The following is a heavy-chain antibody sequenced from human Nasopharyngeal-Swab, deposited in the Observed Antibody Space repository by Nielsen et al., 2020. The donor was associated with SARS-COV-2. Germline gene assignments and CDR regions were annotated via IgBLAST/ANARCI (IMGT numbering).Heavy chain of an antibody. CDR2: IRSSTSYI. J-gene: IGHJ4*02. CDR3: ATSGYSSGWIF. D-gene: IGHD6-25*01. V-gene: IGHV3-21*01. CDR1: GFIFSTYT. Sequence: GDSLKISCAASGFIFSTYTMNWVRQAPGKGLEWLSSIRSSTSYIYYADSVKGRFTISRDNAKNSLYLQMNSLRTEDTAVYYCATSGYSSGWIFWGQGTLVTVSS.